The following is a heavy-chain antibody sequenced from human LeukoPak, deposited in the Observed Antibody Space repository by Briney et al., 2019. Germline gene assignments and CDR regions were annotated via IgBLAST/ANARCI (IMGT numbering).Heavy chain of an antibody. CDR3: TRDWDVVVPAAMGYYYYYMDV. CDR1: GFPFGDYA. V-gene: IGHV3-49*04. J-gene: IGHJ6*03. D-gene: IGHD2-2*01. CDR2: IRSKAYGGTT. Sequence: GRSLRLSCTASGFPFGDYAMSWVRQAPGKGLEWVGFIRSKAYGGTTEYAASVRGRFTISRDDSKSIAYLQMNSLKTEDTAVYYCTRDWDVVVPAAMGYYYYYMDVWGKGTTVTVSS.